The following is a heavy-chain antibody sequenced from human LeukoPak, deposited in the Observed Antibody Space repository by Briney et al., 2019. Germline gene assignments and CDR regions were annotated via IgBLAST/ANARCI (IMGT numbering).Heavy chain of an antibody. CDR3: ARDSRFGNLHF. J-gene: IGHJ1*01. Sequence: SETLSLTCSVSGDSISNYYWSWIRQPAGKGLEWIGRFYTSGSTNYNPSLKSRVTMSVDTSKNQLSLILTSVTAADTAVYYCARDSRFGNLHFWGQGTLVTVSS. CDR1: GDSISNYY. CDR2: FYTSGST. V-gene: IGHV4-4*07. D-gene: IGHD3-10*01.